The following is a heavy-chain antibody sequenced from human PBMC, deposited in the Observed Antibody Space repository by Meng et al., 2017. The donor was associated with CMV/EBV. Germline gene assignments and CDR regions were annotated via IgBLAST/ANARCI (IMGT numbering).Heavy chain of an antibody. D-gene: IGHD2-2*01. CDR2: ISAYNGNT. CDR3: ARRGYCSSTSCTRGYFDY. V-gene: IGHV1-18*01. CDR1: GYTFTSYG. Sequence: ASVKVSCKASGYTFTSYGISWVRQAPGQGLEWMGWISAYNGNTNYAQKLQGRVTITTDESTSTAYMELSSLRSEDTAVYYCARRGYCSSTSCTRGYFDYWGQGTLVTVSS. J-gene: IGHJ4*02.